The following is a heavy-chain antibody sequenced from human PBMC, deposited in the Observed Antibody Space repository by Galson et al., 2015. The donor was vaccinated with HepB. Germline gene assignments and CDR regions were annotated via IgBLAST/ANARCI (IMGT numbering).Heavy chain of an antibody. D-gene: IGHD4-11*01. Sequence: ETLSLTCTVSGGSISSYYWSWIRQPPGKGLEWIGYIYYSGSTNYNPSLKSRVTISVDTSKNQFSLKLSSVTAADTAVYYCARAWSDYSNYEYFDYWGQGTLVTVSS. V-gene: IGHV4-59*01. CDR2: IYYSGST. CDR3: ARAWSDYSNYEYFDY. J-gene: IGHJ4*02. CDR1: GGSISSYY.